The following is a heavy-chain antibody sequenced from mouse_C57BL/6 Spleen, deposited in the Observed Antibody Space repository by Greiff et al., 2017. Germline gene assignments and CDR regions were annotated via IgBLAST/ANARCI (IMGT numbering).Heavy chain of an antibody. CDR1: GFTFSSYG. D-gene: IGHD1-1*02. CDR3: AREGGGYYAMDY. V-gene: IGHV5-6*01. Sequence: EVQRVESGGDLVKPGGSLKLSCAASGFTFSSYGMSWVRQTPDKRLEWVATISSGGSYTYYPDSVKGRFTISRDNAKNTLYLQMSSLKSEDTAMYYCAREGGGYYAMDYWGQGTSVTVSS. J-gene: IGHJ4*01. CDR2: ISSGGSYT.